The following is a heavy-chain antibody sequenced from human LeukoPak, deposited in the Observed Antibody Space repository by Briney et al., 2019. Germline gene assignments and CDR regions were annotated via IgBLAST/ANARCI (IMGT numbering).Heavy chain of an antibody. CDR2: ISWNSGSI. Sequence: GRSLRLSCAASGFTFDDYAMHWVRQAPGKGLERVSGISWNSGSIGYADSVKGRFTISRDNAKNSLYLQMNSLRAEDTALYYCAKDLAPLATSGAFDIWGQGTMVTVSS. V-gene: IGHV3-9*01. D-gene: IGHD1-26*01. J-gene: IGHJ3*02. CDR1: GFTFDDYA. CDR3: AKDLAPLATSGAFDI.